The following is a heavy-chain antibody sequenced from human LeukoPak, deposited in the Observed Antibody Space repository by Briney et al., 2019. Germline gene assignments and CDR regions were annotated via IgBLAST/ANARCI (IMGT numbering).Heavy chain of an antibody. Sequence: RTGGSLRLSCAASGFTFDDYGMSWVRQAPGKGLEWVSGINWNGGSTGYADSVKGRFTISRDNAKNSLYLQMNSLRAEDTALYYCARQGYYDILTGLPGWFDPWGQGTLVTVSS. J-gene: IGHJ5*02. V-gene: IGHV3-20*04. CDR1: GFTFDDYG. D-gene: IGHD3-9*01. CDR2: INWNGGST. CDR3: ARQGYYDILTGLPGWFDP.